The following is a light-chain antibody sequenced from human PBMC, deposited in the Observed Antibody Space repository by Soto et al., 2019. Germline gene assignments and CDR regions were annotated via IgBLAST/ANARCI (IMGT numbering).Light chain of an antibody. CDR3: QQYDSYSWT. V-gene: IGKV3D-15*01. J-gene: IGKJ1*01. CDR2: DST. Sequence: TQSPATLSLSPGERATLSCRASQSIHTSLAWYQQKSGKPPRLVIYDSTLRANGVPDRFGGSRSGTELTLTINSLQPDDFATYYCQQYDSYSWTFGQGTKVDI. CDR1: QSIHTS.